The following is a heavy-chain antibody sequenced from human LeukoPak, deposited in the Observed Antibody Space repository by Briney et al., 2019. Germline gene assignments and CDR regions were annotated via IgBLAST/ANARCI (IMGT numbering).Heavy chain of an antibody. Sequence: GASVKVSCKTSGGTFLNYAISWVRQAPGQGLEWMGRIIPILGIANYAQKFQARVTLTADKSTSTAYMELSSLRSDDTAVYYCARASQDYYGSGSYYRGGDAFDIWGQATMVTVSS. J-gene: IGHJ3*02. CDR2: IIPILGIA. CDR1: GGTFLNYA. D-gene: IGHD3-10*01. CDR3: ARASQDYYGSGSYYRGGDAFDI. V-gene: IGHV1-69*04.